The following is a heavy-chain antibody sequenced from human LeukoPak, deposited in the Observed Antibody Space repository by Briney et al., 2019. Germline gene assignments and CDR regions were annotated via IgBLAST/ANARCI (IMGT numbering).Heavy chain of an antibody. J-gene: IGHJ6*03. D-gene: IGHD6-19*01. CDR1: GFTFSSYT. CDR3: ARGIAVAGHYYYMDV. V-gene: IGHV3-21*01. CDR2: ISSSSSYI. Sequence: GGSLRLSCAASGFTFSSYTMNWVRQAPGKGLEWVSSISSSSSYIHYADSVKGRFTISRDNAKNSLYLQMNSLRAEDTAVYYCARGIAVAGHYYYMDVWGKGTTVTVSS.